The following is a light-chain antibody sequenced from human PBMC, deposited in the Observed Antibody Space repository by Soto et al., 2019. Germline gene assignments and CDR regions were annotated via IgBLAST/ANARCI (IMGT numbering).Light chain of an antibody. CDR3: SSYTTSTSSIL. CDR2: EVS. V-gene: IGLV2-14*01. J-gene: IGLJ2*01. CDR1: SSDIGNYDF. Sequence: QSALTQPASVSGSPGQSITISCTGTSSDIGNYDFVSWYQQVPGTAPKAMIYEVSSRPSGVSNRFSGSKSGNTASLTISGRQAEDEAYYYCSSYTTSTSSILFGGGTKLTVL.